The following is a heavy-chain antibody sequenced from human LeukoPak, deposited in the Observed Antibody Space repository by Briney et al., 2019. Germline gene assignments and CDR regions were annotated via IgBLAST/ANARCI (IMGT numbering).Heavy chain of an antibody. J-gene: IGHJ2*01. CDR1: GGSISSGDYY. CDR3: ARTRSDYGDWYFDL. V-gene: IGHV4-31*11. D-gene: IGHD4-17*01. CDR2: IYYSGST. Sequence: SSQTLSLTCAVSGGSISSGDYYWSWIRQHPGKGLEWIGYIYYSGSTYYNPSLKSRVTISVDTSKNQFSLKLSSVTAADTAVYYCARTRSDYGDWYFDLWGRGTLVTVSS.